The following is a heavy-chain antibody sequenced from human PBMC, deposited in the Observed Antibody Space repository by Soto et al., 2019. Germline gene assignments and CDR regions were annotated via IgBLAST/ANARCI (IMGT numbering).Heavy chain of an antibody. Sequence: SETLSLTCTVSAASFSKYYWSWIRQPPGKGLEWIGYNYFNGNTNYNPSLKRLVTISIDTSKKQISLNLTTMTDEDTAVYYCASVTFVGVVLAHWGQGTLVTVSS. CDR1: AASFSKYY. V-gene: IGHV4-59*01. J-gene: IGHJ4*02. D-gene: IGHD3-16*01. CDR3: ASVTFVGVVLAH. CDR2: NYFNGNT.